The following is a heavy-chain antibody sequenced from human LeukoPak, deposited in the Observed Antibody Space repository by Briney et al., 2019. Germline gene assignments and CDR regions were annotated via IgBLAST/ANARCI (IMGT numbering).Heavy chain of an antibody. CDR3: ARQSSGYYYGWFDP. D-gene: IGHD3-22*01. J-gene: IGHJ5*02. V-gene: IGHV4-39*01. CDR2: IFYTGNT. Sequence: SETLSLTCTVSGGSILDSTYYWAWIRQPPGKGLEWIATIFYTGNTHYNPSLKSRVTMSVDTVKNQFSLNLNSVTAADTAVYYCARQSSGYYYGWFDPWGQATLVTVSS. CDR1: GGSILDSTYY.